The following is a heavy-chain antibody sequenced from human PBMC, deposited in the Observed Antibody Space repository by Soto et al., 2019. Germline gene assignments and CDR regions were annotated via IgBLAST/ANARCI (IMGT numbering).Heavy chain of an antibody. CDR2: MNQDGSQK. CDR1: GFTFSDFW. Sequence: PGGSLRLSCAASGFTFSDFWMTWVRQAPGKGLEWVANMNQDGSQKNYVDSVKGRFSISRDNAKNSLYLQINCLRAEDTAVYYCARQHSGSYYFDYWGQGTPVTVSS. CDR3: ARQHSGSYYFDY. V-gene: IGHV3-7*05. J-gene: IGHJ4*02. D-gene: IGHD1-26*01.